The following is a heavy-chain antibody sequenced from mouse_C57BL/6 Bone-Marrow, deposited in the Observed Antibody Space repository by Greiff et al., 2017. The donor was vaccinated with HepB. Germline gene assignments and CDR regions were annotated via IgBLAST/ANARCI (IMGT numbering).Heavy chain of an antibody. CDR1: GYSITSGYY. CDR2: ISYDGSN. J-gene: IGHJ2*01. V-gene: IGHV3-6*01. Sequence: EVQLQQSGPGLVKPSQSLSLTCSVTGYSITSGYYWNWIRQFPGNKLVWMGYISYDGSNNYNPSLKNRISITRDTSKNQFFLKLNSVTTEDTATYYCARDYYGPDYWGQGTTLTVSS. CDR3: ARDYYGPDY. D-gene: IGHD1-2*01.